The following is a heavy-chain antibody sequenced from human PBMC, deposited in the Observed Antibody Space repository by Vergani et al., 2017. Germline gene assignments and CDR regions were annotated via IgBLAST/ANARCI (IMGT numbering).Heavy chain of an antibody. CDR1: GFTFSKYW. J-gene: IGHJ6*03. D-gene: IGHD1-1*01. Sequence: EVQLVESGGGFVRPGESLRLSCAASGFTFSKYWMTWVRQAPGKGLEWVANIEDDGDDKNYADSVKGRFTISRDNSKNTLYLEMNALRAEDTAVYYCAMDFLTRVTTLDYYYMGVWGKGTTVTVSS. CDR2: IEDDGDDK. CDR3: AMDFLTRVTTLDYYYMGV. V-gene: IGHV3-7*04.